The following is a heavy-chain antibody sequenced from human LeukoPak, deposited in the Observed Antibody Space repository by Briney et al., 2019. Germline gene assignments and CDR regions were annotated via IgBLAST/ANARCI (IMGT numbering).Heavy chain of an antibody. J-gene: IGHJ3*02. D-gene: IGHD3-22*01. CDR2: MNPNSGNT. CDR1: GYTFTSYD. V-gene: IGHV1-8*01. CDR3: ARIGYYDSSGYYSRAAFDI. Sequence: ASVKVSCKASGYTFTSYDINWVRQATGQGLEWMGWMNPNSGNTGYAQKFQGRVTMTRNTSISTAYMELSSLRSEDTAMYYCARIGYYDSSGYYSRAAFDIWGQGTMVTVSS.